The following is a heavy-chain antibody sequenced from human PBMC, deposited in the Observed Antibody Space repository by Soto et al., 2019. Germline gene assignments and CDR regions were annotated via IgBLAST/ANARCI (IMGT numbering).Heavy chain of an antibody. J-gene: IGHJ4*02. D-gene: IGHD1-1*01. CDR2: IYYSGST. CDR3: ARDSATFVFDY. V-gene: IGHV4-59*01. Sequence: QVQLQESGPGLVKPSETLSLTCTVSGGSISSYYWSWIWQPPGKGLEWIGYIYYSGSTNYNPSLKSRVTISVDTSKNQFSLKLSSVTAADTAVYYCARDSATFVFDYWGQGTLVTVSS. CDR1: GGSISSYY.